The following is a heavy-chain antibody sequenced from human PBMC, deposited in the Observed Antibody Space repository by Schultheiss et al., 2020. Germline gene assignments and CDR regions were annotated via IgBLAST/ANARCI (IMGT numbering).Heavy chain of an antibody. CDR3: ARQWYSGYVYYYYGMDV. J-gene: IGHJ6*02. Sequence: SETLSLTCTVSGGSISSGGYYWSWIRQHPGKGLEWIGYIYYSGSTYYNPSLKSRVTISVDTSKNQFSLKLSSVTAADTAVYYCARQWYSGYVYYYYGMDVWGQGTTVTVSS. D-gene: IGHD5-12*01. V-gene: IGHV4-31*03. CDR1: GGSISSGGYY. CDR2: IYYSGST.